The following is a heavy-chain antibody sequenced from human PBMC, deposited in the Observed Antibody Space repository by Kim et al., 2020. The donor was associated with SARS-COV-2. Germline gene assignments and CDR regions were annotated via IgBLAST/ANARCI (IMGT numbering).Heavy chain of an antibody. CDR1: GYDFSKYV. Sequence: ASVKVSCKASGYDFSKYVVQWVRQAPGQRLEWIGWIRIGTGSTRYSQSLQGRVTITRDKFASTAFMELYSLTSEDTAVYYCTTAARIDAEFDFWGQGTL. V-gene: IGHV1-3*04. CDR2: IRIGTGST. D-gene: IGHD2-15*01. CDR3: TTAARIDAEFDF. J-gene: IGHJ4*02.